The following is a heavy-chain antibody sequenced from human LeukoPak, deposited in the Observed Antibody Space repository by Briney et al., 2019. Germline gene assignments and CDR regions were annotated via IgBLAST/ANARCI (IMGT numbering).Heavy chain of an antibody. J-gene: IGHJ4*02. CDR3: ASTATTVTTLGVFDY. D-gene: IGHD4-17*01. CDR2: ISSSSSYI. Sequence: GGSLRLSCAASGFTFSSYSMNWVRQAPGKGLELVSSISSSSSYIYYADSVKGRFTISRDNAKNSLYLQMNSLRAEDTAVYYCASTATTVTTLGVFDYWGQGTLVTVSS. V-gene: IGHV3-21*01. CDR1: GFTFSSYS.